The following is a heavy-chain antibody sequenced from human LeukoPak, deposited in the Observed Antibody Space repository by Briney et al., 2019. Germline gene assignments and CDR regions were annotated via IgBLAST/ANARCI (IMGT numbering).Heavy chain of an antibody. CDR3: AKDRGPYNWNDSDYYYGMDV. Sequence: GGSLRLSCAASGFTFYDYTMHWVRQAPGKGLEWVSLISWDGGSTYYADSVKGRFTISRDNSKNSLYLQMNSLRTEDTALYYCAKDRGPYNWNDSDYYYGMDVWGQGTTVTVSS. CDR1: GFTFYDYT. J-gene: IGHJ6*02. V-gene: IGHV3-43*01. CDR2: ISWDGGST. D-gene: IGHD1-1*01.